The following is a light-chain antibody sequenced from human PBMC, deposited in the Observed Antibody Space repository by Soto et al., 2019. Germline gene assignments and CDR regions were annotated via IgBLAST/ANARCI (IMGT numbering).Light chain of an antibody. CDR3: QQYDSYPPT. CDR2: TAS. CDR1: QGISNY. J-gene: IGKJ4*01. V-gene: IGKV1-16*01. Sequence: DIQMTQSPSSLSASVGDRVTITCRASQGISNYLAWLQQRPGKAPKSLIYTASTLHTGVPSRFSGIGSGTDVTLTINSLQPEDFATYYCQQYDSYPPTFGGGTKVEIK.